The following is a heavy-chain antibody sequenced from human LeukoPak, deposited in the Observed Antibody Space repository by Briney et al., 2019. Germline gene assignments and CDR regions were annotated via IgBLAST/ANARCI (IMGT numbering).Heavy chain of an antibody. J-gene: IGHJ4*02. CDR3: AKDCNGGNCYIDY. CDR2: MSGRGVST. CDR1: GFSFTNYA. Sequence: PGGSLRLSCAASGFSFTNYAMSWVCQAPGKGLEWVSGMSGRGVSTCYADSVKGRFTISSDNSKNTLYLQMNSLRAEDTAIYYCAKDCNGGNCYIDYWGQGTLVTVAS. D-gene: IGHD2-15*01. V-gene: IGHV3-23*01.